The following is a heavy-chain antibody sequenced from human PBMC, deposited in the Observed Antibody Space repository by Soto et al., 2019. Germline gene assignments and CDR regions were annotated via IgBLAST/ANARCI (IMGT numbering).Heavy chain of an antibody. CDR3: ARGERFLRAGYWFDP. V-gene: IGHV1-69*12. D-gene: IGHD3-3*01. Sequence: QVQLVQSGAEVKKPGSSVKVSCKASGGTFSSYAISWVRQAPGQGLEWMGGIIPIFGTANYAQKFQGRVTITADESTSTAYMELSGRRSEGTAVYYCARGERFLRAGYWFDPWGQGTLVTVSS. CDR1: GGTFSSYA. J-gene: IGHJ5*02. CDR2: IIPIFGTA.